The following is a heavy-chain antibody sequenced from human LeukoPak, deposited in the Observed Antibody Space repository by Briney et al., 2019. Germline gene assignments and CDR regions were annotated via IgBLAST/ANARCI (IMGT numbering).Heavy chain of an antibody. D-gene: IGHD3-10*01. J-gene: IGHJ3*02. Sequence: ASVKVSCKVSGYTLTELSMHWVRQAPGKGLEWMGGFVPRDGETIYAQKFQGRVTMPEDTSTDTAYMELSSLRSEDTAVYYCATASPSGDDAFDIWGQGTMITVSS. CDR3: ATASPSGDDAFDI. V-gene: IGHV1-24*01. CDR1: GYTLTELS. CDR2: FVPRDGET.